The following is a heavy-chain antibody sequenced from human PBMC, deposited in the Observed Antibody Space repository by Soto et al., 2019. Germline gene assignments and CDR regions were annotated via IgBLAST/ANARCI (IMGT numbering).Heavy chain of an antibody. Sequence: EVQLLESGGGLVQPGGSLRLSCAASGFTFSNYAMKWVRQAPGKGLEWVSVISGSGDSTYYADSVKGRFTISRDNSKNTLYLQMNSLRAEDTAIYYCARRGSGSYYDYWGQGTLVTVSS. CDR1: GFTFSNYA. V-gene: IGHV3-23*01. CDR2: ISGSGDST. D-gene: IGHD1-26*01. CDR3: ARRGSGSYYDY. J-gene: IGHJ4*02.